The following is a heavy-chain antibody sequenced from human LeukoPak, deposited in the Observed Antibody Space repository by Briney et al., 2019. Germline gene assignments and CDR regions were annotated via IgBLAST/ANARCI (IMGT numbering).Heavy chain of an antibody. V-gene: IGHV1-2*02. CDR1: GYTFTGYY. CDR2: INPNIGGT. Sequence: ASVKVSCKASGYTFTGYYMHWVRQAPGQVLEWMGWINPNIGGTNYAQKFQGRVTMTRDTSISTAYMELSRLRSDDTAVYYCARAYYDSSGYSWSFYYYYYYMDVWGKGTTVTVSS. D-gene: IGHD3-22*01. J-gene: IGHJ6*03. CDR3: ARAYYDSSGYSWSFYYYYYYMDV.